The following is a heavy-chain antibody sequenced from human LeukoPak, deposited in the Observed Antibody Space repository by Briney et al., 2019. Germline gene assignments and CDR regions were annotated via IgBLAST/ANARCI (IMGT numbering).Heavy chain of an antibody. CDR2: IYPGDSDT. J-gene: IGHJ6*02. CDR3: TSGYSYGNYYYGMDV. Sequence: GESLKISCKGSGYSFTSYWIGWVRQMPGKGLEWMVIIYPGDSDTRYSPSFQGQVTISADKSISTAYLQWSSLKASDTAMYYCTSGYSYGNYYYGMDVWGQGTTVTVSS. D-gene: IGHD5-18*01. CDR1: GYSFTSYW. V-gene: IGHV5-51*01.